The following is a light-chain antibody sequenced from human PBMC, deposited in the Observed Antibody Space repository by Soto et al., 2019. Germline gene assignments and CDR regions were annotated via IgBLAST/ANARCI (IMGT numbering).Light chain of an antibody. CDR3: QQSYSTRPH. Sequence: DIQMTQSPSSLSASVGDRVTITCRASQSISSYLNWYQQKPGKAPKLLIYAASSLQSGVPSRFSGSGSGTDFTLTISSLQPEDFATYYCQQSYSTRPHFGGGTKVEIK. J-gene: IGKJ4*01. CDR1: QSISSY. V-gene: IGKV1-39*01. CDR2: AAS.